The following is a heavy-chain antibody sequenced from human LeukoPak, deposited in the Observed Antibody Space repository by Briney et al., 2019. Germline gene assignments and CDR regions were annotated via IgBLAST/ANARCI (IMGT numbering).Heavy chain of an antibody. V-gene: IGHV4-59*12. CDR1: GGSFSSYY. CDR2: VFQWEH. Sequence: SETLSLTCTVSGGSFSSYYWNWIRQSPGKGLEGIGYVFQWEHQLLPNYNPSLKSRVTISVDRSKNQFSLKLSSVTAADTAVYYCARGVYCSGGSCYQQPSNAFDIWGQGTMVTVSS. CDR3: ARGVYCSGGSCYQQPSNAFDI. J-gene: IGHJ3*02. D-gene: IGHD2-15*01.